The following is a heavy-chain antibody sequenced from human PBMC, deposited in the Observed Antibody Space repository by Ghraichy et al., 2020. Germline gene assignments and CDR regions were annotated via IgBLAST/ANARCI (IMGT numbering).Heavy chain of an antibody. CDR1: GFTFSKNW. V-gene: IGHV3-7*03. J-gene: IGHJ4*02. D-gene: IGHD6-19*01. CDR2: INPDGSEK. Sequence: GESLNISCAASGFTFSKNWMSWVRQAPGKGLEWVANINPDGSEKFYVDSLRGRFTISRDNAKSSLYLQMNSLRAEDTAIYYCARDVGGGWFDYWGQGSLVTVPS. CDR3: ARDVGGGWFDY.